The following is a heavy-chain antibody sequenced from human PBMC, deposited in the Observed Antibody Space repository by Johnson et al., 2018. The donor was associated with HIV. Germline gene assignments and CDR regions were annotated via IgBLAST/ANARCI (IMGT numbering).Heavy chain of an antibody. J-gene: IGHJ3*02. D-gene: IGHD1/OR15-1a*01. V-gene: IGHV3-30*02. CDR1: GFTFSSYG. CDR2: IRYDGTNK. Sequence: QVQLVESGGGVVQPGGSLRLSCAASGFTFSSYGMHWVRQAPGKGLEWVAFIRYDGTNKYYADSVKGRFTISRDNSKNTLYLQMNSLRAEDTALYYCANSGEHESQIHAFDIWGQGTMVTVSS. CDR3: ANSGEHESQIHAFDI.